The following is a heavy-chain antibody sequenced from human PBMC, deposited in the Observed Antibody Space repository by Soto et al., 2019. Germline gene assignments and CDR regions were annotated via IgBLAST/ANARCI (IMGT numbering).Heavy chain of an antibody. J-gene: IGHJ6*03. CDR3: ARDKLFGVDHYYYYYMDV. CDR1: GYTFTGYY. D-gene: IGHD3-3*01. V-gene: IGHV1-2*04. Sequence: ASVKVSCKASGYTFTGYYMHWVRQAPGQGLEWMGWINPNSGGTNYAQKFQGWVTMTRDTSISTAYMELSRLRSDDTAVYYCARDKLFGVDHYYYYYMDVWGKGTTVTVSS. CDR2: INPNSGGT.